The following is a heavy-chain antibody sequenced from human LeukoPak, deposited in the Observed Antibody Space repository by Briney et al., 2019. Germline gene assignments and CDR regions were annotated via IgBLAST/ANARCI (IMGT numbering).Heavy chain of an antibody. Sequence: SETLSLTCAVYGGSFSGYYWSWIRQPPGKGLEWIGEINHSGSTNYNPSLKSQVTISVDTSKNQFSLKLSSVTAADTAVYYCAREGITIFGVPLKNAFDIWGQGTMVTVSS. CDR3: AREGITIFGVPLKNAFDI. J-gene: IGHJ3*02. V-gene: IGHV4-34*01. CDR2: INHSGST. CDR1: GGSFSGYY. D-gene: IGHD3-3*01.